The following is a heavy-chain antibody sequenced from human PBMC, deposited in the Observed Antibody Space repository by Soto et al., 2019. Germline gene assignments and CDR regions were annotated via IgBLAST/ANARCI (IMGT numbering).Heavy chain of an antibody. CDR1: GGSISSYY. Sequence: SETLSLTCTVSGGSISSYYWSWIRQPAGKGLEWIGRIYTSGSTNYNPSLKSRVTMSVDTSKNQFSLKLSSVTAADTAVYYCARESGDFWSGYGYYYYYGMVVWGQGTTVTVSS. J-gene: IGHJ6*02. CDR2: IYTSGST. CDR3: ARESGDFWSGYGYYYYYGMVV. D-gene: IGHD3-3*01. V-gene: IGHV4-4*07.